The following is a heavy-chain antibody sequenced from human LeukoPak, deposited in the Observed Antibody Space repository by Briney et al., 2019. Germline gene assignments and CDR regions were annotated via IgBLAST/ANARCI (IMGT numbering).Heavy chain of an antibody. J-gene: IGHJ4*02. D-gene: IGHD1-26*01. CDR2: INWNGGST. CDR3: ARGHSGSYYYYFDY. Sequence: GGSLRLSCAASGFTFDDYGMSWVRQAPGKGLEWVSGINWNGGSTGYADSAKGRFTISRDNAKNSLYLQMNSLRAEDTALYYCARGHSGSYYYYFDYWGQGTLVTVSS. V-gene: IGHV3-20*04. CDR1: GFTFDDYG.